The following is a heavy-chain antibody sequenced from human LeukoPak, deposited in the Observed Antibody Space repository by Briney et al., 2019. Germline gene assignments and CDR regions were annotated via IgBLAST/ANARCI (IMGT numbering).Heavy chain of an antibody. D-gene: IGHD3/OR15-3a*01. CDR1: GGSVSTTSYY. CDR3: ARLDFGNIAAHIDY. V-gene: IGHV4-39*01. CDR2: IYYSGST. J-gene: IGHJ4*02. Sequence: PSETLSLTCTVSGGSVSTTSYYWVWIRQPPGRGLDWIGSIYYSGSTYYNPSLKSRVTISVATSKNQFSLKLSSVTAADTAVYFCARLDFGNIAAHIDYWGQGTLVTVSS.